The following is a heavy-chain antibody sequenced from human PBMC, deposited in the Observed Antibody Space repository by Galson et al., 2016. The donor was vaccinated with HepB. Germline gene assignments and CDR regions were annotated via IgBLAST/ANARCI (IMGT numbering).Heavy chain of an antibody. V-gene: IGHV1-8*01. J-gene: IGHJ5*02. CDR1: GYTFTSYD. CDR3: ARGPRGGDRFDP. D-gene: IGHD3-10*01. Sequence: SVKVSCKASGYTFTSYDINWVRQATGQGLEWMGWMNPKSGDTGYAQNLQGRVTMTRDTSMSAAYMELSSLTSEDTAVYYCARGPRGGDRFDPWGQGTLVTVSS. CDR2: MNPKSGDT.